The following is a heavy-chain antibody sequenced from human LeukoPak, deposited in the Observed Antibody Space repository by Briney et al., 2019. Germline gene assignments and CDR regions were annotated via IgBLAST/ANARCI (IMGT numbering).Heavy chain of an antibody. CDR2: ISYSGST. CDR3: AKYRDYEFDY. D-gene: IGHD5-12*01. J-gene: IGHJ4*02. CDR1: GGSISSYY. Sequence: SETLSLTCTVSGGSISSYYWSWIRQPPGKGLEWIGYISYSGSTNYNPSLKSRVTMSVDTSKNQFSRKLSSVTAADTAVYYCAKYRDYEFDYWGQGTLVTVSS. V-gene: IGHV4-59*01.